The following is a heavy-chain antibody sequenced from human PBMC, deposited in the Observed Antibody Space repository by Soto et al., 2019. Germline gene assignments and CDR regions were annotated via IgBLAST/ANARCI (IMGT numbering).Heavy chain of an antibody. CDR3: AKMRITIFGVVTGGMDV. D-gene: IGHD3-3*01. J-gene: IGHJ6*02. Sequence: PGGSLRLSCAASGFSFTNFAMSWVRQAPGKGLEWVAGIGASGDITWYADSVKGRLSISRDNSKNTLYLQMNSLRAEDTAVYYCAKMRITIFGVVTGGMDVWGQGTTVTVSS. CDR1: GFSFTNFA. CDR2: IGASGDIT. V-gene: IGHV3-23*01.